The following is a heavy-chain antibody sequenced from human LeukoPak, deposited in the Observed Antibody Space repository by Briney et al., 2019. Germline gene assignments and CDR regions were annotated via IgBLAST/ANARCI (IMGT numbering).Heavy chain of an antibody. D-gene: IGHD2-2*01. CDR1: GCTFTSYG. CDR2: ISAYNGNT. CDR3: ARAGLGYCSSTSCTYYYYGMDV. V-gene: IGHV1-18*01. Sequence: ASVKVSCKASGCTFTSYGISWVRQAPGQGLEWMGWISAYNGNTNYAQKLQGRVTMTTDTSTSTAYMELRSLRSDDTAVYYCARAGLGYCSSTSCTYYYYGMDVWGQGTTVTVSS. J-gene: IGHJ6*02.